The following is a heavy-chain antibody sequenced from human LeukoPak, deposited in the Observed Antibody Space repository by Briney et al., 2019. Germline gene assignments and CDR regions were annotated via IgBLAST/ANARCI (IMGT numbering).Heavy chain of an antibody. CDR2: ISYGGSNK. Sequence: GGSLRLSCAASGFTFSSYAMHWVRQAPGKGLEWVAVISYGGSNKYYADSVKGRFTISRDNSKNTLYLQMNSLRAEDTAVYYCARDTHDYGDYGAFDIWGQGTMVTVSS. J-gene: IGHJ3*02. CDR1: GFTFSSYA. V-gene: IGHV3-30-3*01. D-gene: IGHD4-17*01. CDR3: ARDTHDYGDYGAFDI.